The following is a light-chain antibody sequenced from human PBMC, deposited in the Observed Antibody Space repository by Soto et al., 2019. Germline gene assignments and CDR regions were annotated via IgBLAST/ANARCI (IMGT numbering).Light chain of an antibody. CDR3: CSYAGGTTLV. Sequence: QSALTQPASVSGSPGQSITISCTGTSSDVGSYNLVSWFQQYPGKGPKLIIYEGSKRPSGVSNRFSGSKSGNTASLTISGLQAEDEADYYCCSYAGGTTLVFGGGIKLTVL. V-gene: IGLV2-23*01. CDR2: EGS. J-gene: IGLJ2*01. CDR1: SSDVGSYNL.